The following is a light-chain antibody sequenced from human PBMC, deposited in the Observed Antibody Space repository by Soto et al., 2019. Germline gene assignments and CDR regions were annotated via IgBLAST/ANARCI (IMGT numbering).Light chain of an antibody. CDR3: QQYGSSPRT. J-gene: IGKJ3*01. CDR2: GAS. Sequence: EIVLTQSPGTLSLSPGERATLSCRASQSVSSSFLAWYQQKPGQAPRLLIYGASSRATGIPDRFSGSGSGTDFTLTISRLEPEDFAVYSCQQYGSSPRTFGPGTTVDI. V-gene: IGKV3-20*01. CDR1: QSVSSSF.